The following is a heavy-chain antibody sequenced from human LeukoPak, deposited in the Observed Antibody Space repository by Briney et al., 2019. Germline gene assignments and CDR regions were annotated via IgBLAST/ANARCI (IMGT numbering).Heavy chain of an antibody. D-gene: IGHD3-22*01. V-gene: IGHV4-30-4*01. CDR2: IHYSGST. J-gene: IGHJ3*02. CDR1: GVSISRGDYY. CDR3: AGYDSTGYYIDAFDI. Sequence: SETLSLTCTVSGVSISRGDYYWSWIRQPPGKGLECIGYIHYSGSTYYNPSLKSRVTISVDTSKNQFSLKLSSVTAADAAVYYCAGYDSTGYYIDAFDIWGQGTMVTVSS.